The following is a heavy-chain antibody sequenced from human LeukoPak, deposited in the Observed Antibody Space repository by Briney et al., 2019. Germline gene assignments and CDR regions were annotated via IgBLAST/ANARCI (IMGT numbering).Heavy chain of an antibody. CDR1: GYTFTSYD. CDR3: ALPGSQAVAGTGHYYYMDV. Sequence: PGASVKVSCKASGYTFTSYDINWVRQATGQGLEWMGWMNPNSGNTGYAQKFQGRVTITRNTSISTAYMELSSLRSEDTAVYYCALPGSQAVAGTGHYYYMDVWGKGTTVTVSS. D-gene: IGHD6-19*01. V-gene: IGHV1-8*03. CDR2: MNPNSGNT. J-gene: IGHJ6*03.